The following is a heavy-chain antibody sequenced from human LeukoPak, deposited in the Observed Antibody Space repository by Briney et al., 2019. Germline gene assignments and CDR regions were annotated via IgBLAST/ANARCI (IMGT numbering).Heavy chain of an antibody. J-gene: IGHJ5*02. D-gene: IGHD2-15*01. CDR2: IIAGNGNT. CDR1: GYTFTSYA. CDR3: ARDCSGGPPGWFDP. Sequence: GASVKVSCKASGYTFTSYAIHWVRPAPGQSLEWMGWIIAGNGNTKYSQRFQGRVTITRDTSASTAYMELSSLRSDDTAVYYCARDCSGGPPGWFDPWGQGTLVTVST. V-gene: IGHV1-3*01.